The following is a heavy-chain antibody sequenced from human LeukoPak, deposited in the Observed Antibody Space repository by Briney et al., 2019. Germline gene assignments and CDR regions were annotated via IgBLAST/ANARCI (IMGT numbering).Heavy chain of an antibody. CDR2: IYYSGST. D-gene: IGHD3-10*01. V-gene: IGHV4-30-4*08. Sequence: SETLSLTCTVSGGSISSYYWSWIRQPPGKGLEWIGYIYYSGSTYYNPSLKSRVTISLDTSKNQFSLKLSSVTAADTAVYYCARDNRRLGDLSYYYYYGMDVWGQGTTVTVSS. CDR3: ARDNRRLGDLSYYYYYGMDV. CDR1: GGSISSYY. J-gene: IGHJ6*02.